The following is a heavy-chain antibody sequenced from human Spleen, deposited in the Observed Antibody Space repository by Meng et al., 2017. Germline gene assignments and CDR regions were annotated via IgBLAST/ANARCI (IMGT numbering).Heavy chain of an antibody. D-gene: IGHD6-13*01. J-gene: IGHJ4*02. CDR2: IKQDGSEK. Sequence: GGSLRLSCAASGFTFSGYWRSWVRQAPGKGMEWVANIKQDGSEKYYVDFVRGRFTISRDNAKESLYLQMNGLRAEDAAVYYCARGGSWDNWGLWGQGTLVTVSS. V-gene: IGHV3-7*01. CDR3: ARGGSWDNWGL. CDR1: GFTFSGYW.